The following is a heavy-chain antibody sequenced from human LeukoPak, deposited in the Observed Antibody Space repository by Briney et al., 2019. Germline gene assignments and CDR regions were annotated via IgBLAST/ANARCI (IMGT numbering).Heavy chain of an antibody. CDR1: GYTFTSYG. Sequence: ASVKVSCKASGYTFTSYGISWVRQAPGQGLEWMGWISAYNGNTNYAQKLQGRVTMTTDTSTSTAYMELRSLRSDDTAVYYCARDPDPDYYGSGPGDYWGQGTLVTVSS. CDR3: ARDPDPDYYGSGPGDY. J-gene: IGHJ4*02. D-gene: IGHD3-10*01. V-gene: IGHV1-18*01. CDR2: ISAYNGNT.